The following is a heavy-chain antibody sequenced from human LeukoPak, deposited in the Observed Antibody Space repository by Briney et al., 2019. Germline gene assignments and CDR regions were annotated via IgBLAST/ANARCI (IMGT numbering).Heavy chain of an antibody. V-gene: IGHV3-21*01. Sequence: GGSLRLSCAASGFTFSSYTMHWVRQAPGKGLEWVSSISSSSSYIYYADSVKGRFTISRDNAKNSLYLQMNSLRAEDTAVYYCARGGELLPYYYYGMDVWSQGTTVTVSS. CDR1: GFTFSSYT. D-gene: IGHD1-7*01. CDR3: ARGGELLPYYYYGMDV. J-gene: IGHJ6*02. CDR2: ISSSSSYI.